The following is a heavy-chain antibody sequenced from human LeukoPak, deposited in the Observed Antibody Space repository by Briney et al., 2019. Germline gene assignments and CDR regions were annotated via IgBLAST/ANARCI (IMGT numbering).Heavy chain of an antibody. CDR2: ISSSSSYT. CDR1: GFTFSDYY. J-gene: IGHJ4*02. D-gene: IGHD3-16*02. CDR3: ARVGGGIMITFGGVIAPRAYYFDY. Sequence: PGGSLRLSCAASGFTFSDYYMSWIRQAPGKGLEWVSYISSSSSYTNYADSVKGRFTISRDNAKNSLYLQMNSLRAEDTAVYYCARVGGGIMITFGGVIAPRAYYFDYWGQRTLVTVSS. V-gene: IGHV3-11*06.